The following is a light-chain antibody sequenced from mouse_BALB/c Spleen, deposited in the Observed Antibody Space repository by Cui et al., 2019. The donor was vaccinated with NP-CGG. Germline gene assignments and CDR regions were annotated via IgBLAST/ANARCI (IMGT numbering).Light chain of an antibody. CDR1: TGAVTTSNY. J-gene: IGLJ1*01. CDR3: ALWYSNHWV. Sequence: QAVVTQESTLTTSPGETVTLTSRSSTGAVTTSNYANWVQEKPDHLFTGLIGGTNNRAPSAPARFSGSLIGDKAVLTITGAQTEDEAIYFCALWYSNHWVFGGGTKLTVL. CDR2: GTN. V-gene: IGLV1*01.